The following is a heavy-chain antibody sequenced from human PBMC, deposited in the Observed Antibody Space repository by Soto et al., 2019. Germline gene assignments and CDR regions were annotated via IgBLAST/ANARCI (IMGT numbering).Heavy chain of an antibody. D-gene: IGHD4-17*01. J-gene: IGHJ6*03. V-gene: IGHV3-15*01. CDR2: IKSKTDGGTT. Sequence: PGGSLRLSCAASGFTFSNAWMSWVRQAPGKGLEWVGRIKSKTDGGTTDYAAPVKGRFTISRDDSKNTLYLQMNSLKTEDTAVYYCTTENDYGDFFPSYYMDVWGKGTTVTVSS. CDR3: TTENDYGDFFPSYYMDV. CDR1: GFTFSNAW.